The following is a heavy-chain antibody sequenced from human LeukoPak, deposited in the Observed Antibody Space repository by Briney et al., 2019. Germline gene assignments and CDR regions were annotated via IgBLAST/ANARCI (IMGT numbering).Heavy chain of an antibody. Sequence: SETLSLTCAVYGGSFSGYYWSWIRQPPGKGLEWIGEINHSGSTNYNPSLKSRVTISVDTSKNQFSLKLSSVTAADTAVYYCARGRAQAVAGRPTPCWGYNYWGQGTLVTVSS. CDR1: GGSFSGYY. J-gene: IGHJ4*02. CDR3: ARGRAQAVAGRPTPCWGYNY. V-gene: IGHV4-34*01. CDR2: INHSGST. D-gene: IGHD6-19*01.